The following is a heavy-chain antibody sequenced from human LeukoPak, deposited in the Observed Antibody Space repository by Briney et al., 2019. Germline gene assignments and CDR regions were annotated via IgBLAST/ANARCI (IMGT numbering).Heavy chain of an antibody. CDR1: GFTFSSYW. D-gene: IGHD2-2*01. CDR3: AREVISTPSYFDY. CDR2: IHRDDKT. V-gene: IGHV3-53*01. J-gene: IGHJ4*02. Sequence: GGSLRLSCAASGFTFSSYWMNWARRAPGKGLEWVSFIHRDDKTYYADSVKGRFTMSRDSSKNTLYLQMNSLGADDTAVYYCAREVISTPSYFDYWGQGILVTVSS.